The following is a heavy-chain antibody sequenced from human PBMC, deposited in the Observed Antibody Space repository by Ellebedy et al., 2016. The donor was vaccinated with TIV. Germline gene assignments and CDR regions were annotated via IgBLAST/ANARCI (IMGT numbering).Heavy chain of an antibody. D-gene: IGHD4-17*01. J-gene: IGHJ4*02. CDR1: GITVRTNY. CDR3: ASRPNGDFHFLDY. CDR2: IYSGGGT. V-gene: IGHV3-66*01. Sequence: PGGSLRLSCAASGITVRTNYMSWVRQAPGRGLEWVSIIYSGGGTYYSDSVKGRFTISRDSSRNILYLQMNSLRAGYTAVYYCASRPNGDFHFLDYWGQGTLVTVSS.